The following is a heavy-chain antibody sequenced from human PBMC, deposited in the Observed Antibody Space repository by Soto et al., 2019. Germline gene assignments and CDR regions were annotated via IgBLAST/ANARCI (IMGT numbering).Heavy chain of an antibody. V-gene: IGHV4-39*01. J-gene: IGHJ6*02. CDR2: ISYSDGS. D-gene: IGHD5-18*01. CDR1: RDTISTRRFY. Sequence: RDTISTRRFYSGWMRQPPGKGLQWIASISYSDGSFYNSSLKSRLTISVDTSKNQFSLSLRSVTAADTAVHYCARPLYNYGPMDVWGQGTTVT. CDR3: ARPLYNYGPMDV.